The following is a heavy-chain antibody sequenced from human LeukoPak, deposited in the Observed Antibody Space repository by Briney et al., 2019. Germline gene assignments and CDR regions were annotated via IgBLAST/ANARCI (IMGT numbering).Heavy chain of an antibody. CDR1: GFTFSSYW. CDR2: IRQDGSET. CDR3: VRDSGSAWSGLFDS. J-gene: IGHJ4*02. Sequence: PGGSLRLSCAASGFTFSSYWITWVRQAPGKGLEWVANIRQDGSETNYVDSVKGRFTISRDNAKNSMSLEMKNLRGDDTGIYYCVRDSGSAWSGLFDSWGQGTLVTVSS. V-gene: IGHV3-7*01. D-gene: IGHD2-21*02.